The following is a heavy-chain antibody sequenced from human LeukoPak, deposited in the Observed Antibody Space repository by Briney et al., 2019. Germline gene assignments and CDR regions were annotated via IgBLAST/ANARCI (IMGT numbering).Heavy chain of an antibody. CDR1: GYTFTSYD. CDR2: TNPNSGNT. Sequence: GASVKVSCKASGYTFTSYDINWVRQATGQGLEWMGWTNPNSGNTGYAQKFQGRVTMTRNTSISTAYMELSSLRSEDTAVYYCARGRRIAAAGKNNWFDPWGQGTLVTVSS. J-gene: IGHJ5*02. CDR3: ARGRRIAAAGKNNWFDP. D-gene: IGHD6-13*01. V-gene: IGHV1-8*01.